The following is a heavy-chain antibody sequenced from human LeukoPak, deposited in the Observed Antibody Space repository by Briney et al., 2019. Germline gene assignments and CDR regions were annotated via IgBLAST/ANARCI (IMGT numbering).Heavy chain of an antibody. V-gene: IGHV1-69*04. D-gene: IGHD4-23*01. CDR2: IIPIFGIA. J-gene: IGHJ4*02. CDR3: ARGGNSKVFDY. CDR1: SYX. Sequence: SYXISWXGQAXXXGXXXMGRIIPIFGIANYAQKFQGRVTITADKSTSTAYMELSSLRSEDTAVYYCARGGNSKVFDYWGQGTLVTVSS.